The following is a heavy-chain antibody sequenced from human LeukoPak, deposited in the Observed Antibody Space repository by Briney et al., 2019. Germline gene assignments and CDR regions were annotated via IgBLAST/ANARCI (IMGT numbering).Heavy chain of an antibody. CDR3: ARRTLYGDYIDY. J-gene: IGHJ4*02. CDR2: IFYSGST. Sequence: SETLSLTCTVSGASISGSGYYWGWIRQPPGKGLEWVGHIFYSGSTSYNPSLKSRVTISVDRSKDQFSLELTSVTAADTAVYYCARRTLYGDYIDYWGQGALVSVSS. CDR1: GASISGSGYY. D-gene: IGHD4-17*01. V-gene: IGHV4-61*05.